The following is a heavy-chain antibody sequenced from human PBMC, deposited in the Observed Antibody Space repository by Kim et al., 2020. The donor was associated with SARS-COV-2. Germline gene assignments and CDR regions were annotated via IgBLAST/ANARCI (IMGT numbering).Heavy chain of an antibody. J-gene: IGHJ6*02. V-gene: IGHV3-23*01. Sequence: FTISRDNSKNTLYLQMNSLRAEDTAVYYCAKDLAVVVVPAGNYYYYGMDVWGQGTTVTVSS. CDR3: AKDLAVVVVPAGNYYYYGMDV. D-gene: IGHD2-2*01.